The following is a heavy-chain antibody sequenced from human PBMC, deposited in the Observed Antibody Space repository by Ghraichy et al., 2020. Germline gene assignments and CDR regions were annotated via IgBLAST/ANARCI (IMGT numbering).Heavy chain of an antibody. CDR1: GDSVFGDNVA. CDR3: ARSPRLLWYGELSTTHYYCYMDV. D-gene: IGHD3-10*01. J-gene: IGHJ6*03. CDR2: TAYRSKWYN. V-gene: IGHV6-1*01. Sequence: SQTLSLTCAISGDSVFGDNVAWNWIRLSPSRGLEWLGRTAYRSKWYNDYGLSVKGRITIYPDTYKNQFSLQLNSVTPDDTAVYYCARSPRLLWYGELSTTHYYCYMDVWGNGTTVTVSS.